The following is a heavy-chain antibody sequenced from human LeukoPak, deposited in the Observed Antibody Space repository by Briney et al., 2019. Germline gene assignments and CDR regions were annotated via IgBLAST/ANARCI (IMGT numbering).Heavy chain of an antibody. CDR3: ARDEDDFWSGSPEYYYYYMDV. D-gene: IGHD3-3*01. Sequence: PGGSLRLSCAASGFTFSSYWMSGVRQAPGKGLEGVANIKQDGSEKYYVASVKGRFTISRGNAKNSLYLQMNSLRAEDTAVYYCARDEDDFWSGSPEYYYYYMDVWGKGTTVTVSS. V-gene: IGHV3-7*01. CDR2: IKQDGSEK. J-gene: IGHJ6*03. CDR1: GFTFSSYW.